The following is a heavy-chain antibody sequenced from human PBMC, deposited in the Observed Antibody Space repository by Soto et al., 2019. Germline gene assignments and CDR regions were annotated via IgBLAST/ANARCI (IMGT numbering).Heavy chain of an antibody. V-gene: IGHV3-21*01. CDR2: ISSSSSYI. J-gene: IGHJ2*01. CDR3: ACFFCQAEDVIRDTVPVSAFLLNRSSDL. D-gene: IGHD3-3*01. Sequence: KGLKWVSSISSSSSYIYYADLVKGRFTISRDNAKNSLYLKMNSLRAEDTAVYYCACFFCQAEDVIRDTVPVSAFLLNRSSDL.